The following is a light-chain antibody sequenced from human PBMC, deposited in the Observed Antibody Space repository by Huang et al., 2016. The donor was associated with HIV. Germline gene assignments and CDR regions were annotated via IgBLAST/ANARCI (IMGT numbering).Light chain of an antibody. V-gene: IGKV3-20*01. J-gene: IGKJ3*01. CDR3: QQYGDSLFT. CDR2: GAS. Sequence: EIVLTQSPGTLSLSPGERATLSCRASQSVSSSELAWYQQKPGQATRLLIFGASSRATGLPDRFSGSGSGTDFTLTISRLEPEDFAVYYCQQYGDSLFTFGPGTKVDIK. CDR1: QSVSSSE.